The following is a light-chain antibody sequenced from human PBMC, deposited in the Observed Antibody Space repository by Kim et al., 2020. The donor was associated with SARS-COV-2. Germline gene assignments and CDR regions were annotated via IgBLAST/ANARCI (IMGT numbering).Light chain of an antibody. CDR3: GTWDNSLSAVV. V-gene: IGLV1-51*01. Sequence: GQKVTISCSGSSSNIANNHVAWYQPVPGTAPKLLIYDNDKRPSGISDRFSGSKSGTSATLGITGLQTGDEADYHCGTWDNSLSAVVFGGGTQLTVL. J-gene: IGLJ2*01. CDR1: SSNIANNH. CDR2: DND.